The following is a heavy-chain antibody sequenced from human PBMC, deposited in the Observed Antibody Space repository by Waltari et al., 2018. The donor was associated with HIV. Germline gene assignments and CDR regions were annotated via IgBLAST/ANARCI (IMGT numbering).Heavy chain of an antibody. CDR1: GFTFSSYS. CDR2: ISSSSSTI. D-gene: IGHD4-17*01. Sequence: EVQLVESGGGLVQPGGSLRLSCAASGFTFSSYSMNWVRQAPGKGLEWVSYISSSSSTIYYADSVKGRFTISRDNAKNSLYLQMNSLRAEDTAVYYCARAPLGSRYYFDYWGQGTLVTVSS. J-gene: IGHJ4*02. CDR3: ARAPLGSRYYFDY. V-gene: IGHV3-48*01.